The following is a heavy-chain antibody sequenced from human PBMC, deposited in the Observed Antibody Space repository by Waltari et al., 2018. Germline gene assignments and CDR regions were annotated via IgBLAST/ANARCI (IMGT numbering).Heavy chain of an antibody. CDR1: GIIISSNY. CDR2: FYSDSST. J-gene: IGHJ4*02. Sequence: EVQLVESGGGLVQPGGSLRLSCAASGIIISSNYMSWVRQAPGKGLEWDSGFYSDSSTYYADSVKGRFTISRDNSRNTLYLEMNSLRAEDTAVYFCSRVMSGVVYYFDYWGQGTLVTVSS. V-gene: IGHV3-66*01. CDR3: SRVMSGVVYYFDY. D-gene: IGHD2-15*01.